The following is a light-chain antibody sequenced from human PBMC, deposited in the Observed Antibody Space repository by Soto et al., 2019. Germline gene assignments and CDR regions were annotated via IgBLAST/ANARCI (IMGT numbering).Light chain of an antibody. CDR3: SSYTSSSPYV. J-gene: IGLJ1*01. CDR2: EVS. CDR1: SNDVGGYND. V-gene: IGLV2-14*01. Sequence: QSALTQPASVSGSPGQSITISCTGTSNDVGGYNDVSWYQQHPGKAPKLMIYEVSNRPSGVSNRFSGSKSGNTASLTISGLQAEDEADYYCSSYTSSSPYVYGTGTKLTVL.